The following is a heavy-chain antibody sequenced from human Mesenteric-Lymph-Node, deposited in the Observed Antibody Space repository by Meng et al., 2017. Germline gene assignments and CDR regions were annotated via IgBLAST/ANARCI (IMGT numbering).Heavy chain of an antibody. Sequence: NVSCKGSGYSFTSYWIGWVRQMPGKGLEWMGIIYPGDSDTRYSPSFQGQVTLSADKSISTAYLQWSSLKASDTAMYYCARPYSIAAATTEGAFDIWGQGTMVTVSS. D-gene: IGHD6-13*01. J-gene: IGHJ3*02. CDR2: IYPGDSDT. CDR1: GYSFTSYW. V-gene: IGHV5-51*01. CDR3: ARPYSIAAATTEGAFDI.